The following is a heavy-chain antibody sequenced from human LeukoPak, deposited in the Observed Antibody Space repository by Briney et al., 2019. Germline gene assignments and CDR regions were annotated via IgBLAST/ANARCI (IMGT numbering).Heavy chain of an antibody. V-gene: IGHV6-1*01. Sequence: SQTLSLTCAISGDSVSSNSATWHWIRQSPSRGLEWLGRTYYRSKWYNDYAVSVKSRITINPDTSKNQFSLQLNSVTPDDTALYYCARGRYSTRGGFDFWGQGTMVTVSS. CDR1: GDSVSSNSAT. D-gene: IGHD5-18*01. J-gene: IGHJ3*01. CDR2: TYYRSKWYN. CDR3: ARGRYSTRGGFDF.